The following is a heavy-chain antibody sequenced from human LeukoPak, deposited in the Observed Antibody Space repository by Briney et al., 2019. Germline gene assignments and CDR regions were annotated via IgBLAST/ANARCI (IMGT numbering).Heavy chain of an antibody. J-gene: IGHJ3*02. D-gene: IGHD2-8*01. CDR3: ARVLVWAPGAFDI. CDR1: GGTFSSYA. CDR2: IIPIFGTA. V-gene: IGHV1-69*13. Sequence: ASVKVSCKASGGTFSSYAISWVRQAPGQGLEWMGGIIPIFGTANYAQKFQGRVTITADESTSTAYMGLSSLRSEDTAVYYCARVLVWAPGAFDIWGQGTMVTVSS.